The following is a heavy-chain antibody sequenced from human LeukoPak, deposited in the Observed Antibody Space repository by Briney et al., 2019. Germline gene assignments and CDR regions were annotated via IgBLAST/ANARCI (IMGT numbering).Heavy chain of an antibody. CDR2: IYYSGTT. J-gene: IGHJ4*02. V-gene: IGHV4-31*03. Sequence: SQTLSLTCTVSGGSISSDYYWSWIRHLPGKGLEWIGYIYYSGTTYYNTSLKSRVTISLDTSKNQFSLKLSSVTAADTAVYYCARRLADRYSYFDYWGQGALVTVSS. CDR3: ARRLADRYSYFDY. D-gene: IGHD2-21*01. CDR1: GGSISSDYY.